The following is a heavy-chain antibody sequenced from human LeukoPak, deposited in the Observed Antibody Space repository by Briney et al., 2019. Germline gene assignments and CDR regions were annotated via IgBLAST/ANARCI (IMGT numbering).Heavy chain of an antibody. V-gene: IGHV3-30*03. Sequence: GGSLRLSCAASGFTFSTYGMHWVRQAPGKGLEWVAVISSDGSAKYYTDSVKGRFTIARDNAKNTLYLQINSLRAEDTAVYYCARGENSKTYPVSGYWGQGTLVTVSS. J-gene: IGHJ4*02. CDR1: GFTFSTYG. D-gene: IGHD4-11*01. CDR3: ARGENSKTYPVSGY. CDR2: ISSDGSAK.